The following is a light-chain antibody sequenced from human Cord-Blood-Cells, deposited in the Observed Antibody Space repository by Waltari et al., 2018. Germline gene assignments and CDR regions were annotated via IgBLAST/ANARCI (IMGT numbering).Light chain of an antibody. Sequence: DIQMTQSPSTLSASVGDRVTITCRASQSISSWLAWYQQKPGKAPKLLIYKASSLESGVPSRFSGRGSGTAFTLTISSLQPDDFATYYGQQYNSYSVTFGGGTKVEIK. CDR2: KAS. V-gene: IGKV1-5*03. CDR1: QSISSW. CDR3: QQYNSYSVT. J-gene: IGKJ4*01.